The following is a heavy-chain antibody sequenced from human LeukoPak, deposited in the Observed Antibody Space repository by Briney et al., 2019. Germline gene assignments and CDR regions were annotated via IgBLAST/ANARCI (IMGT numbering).Heavy chain of an antibody. J-gene: IGHJ2*01. D-gene: IGHD4/OR15-4a*01. CDR1: GFTFSSYS. V-gene: IGHV3-48*01. CDR3: ARDRLSNGAGWYFDL. CDR2: ISSSSSMI. Sequence: GGSLRLSCAASGFTFSSYSMNWVRQAPGKGLEWVSYISSSSSMIYYADSVKGRFTISRENAKNSLYLQMNSLRAGDTAVYYCARDRLSNGAGWYFDLWGRGTLVTVSS.